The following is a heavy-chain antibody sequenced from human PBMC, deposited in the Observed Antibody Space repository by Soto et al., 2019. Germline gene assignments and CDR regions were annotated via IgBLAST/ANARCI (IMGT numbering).Heavy chain of an antibody. CDR1: GGSISSSSYY. D-gene: IGHD3-9*01. V-gene: IGHV4-39*01. Sequence: QLQLQESGPGLVKPSETLSLTCTVSGGSISSSSYYWGWIRQPPGKGLEWIGSIYYSGSTYYNPSLKSRVTISVETSKNQFSLKLSSVTAADTAVYYCARRHDILTGLDYWGQGTLVTVSS. J-gene: IGHJ4*02. CDR3: ARRHDILTGLDY. CDR2: IYYSGST.